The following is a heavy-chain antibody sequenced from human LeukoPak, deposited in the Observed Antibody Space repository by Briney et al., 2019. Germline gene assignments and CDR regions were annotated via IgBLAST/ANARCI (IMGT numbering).Heavy chain of an antibody. V-gene: IGHV3-30*04. CDR3: ARARGYYDSGSSNWFDP. D-gene: IGHD3-10*01. J-gene: IGHJ5*02. CDR2: ISYDGTNK. Sequence: GRSLRLSCAASGFTSSSYAMHWVRQAPGKGLEWVAVISYDGTNKYYADSVKGRFTISRDNSKNTLYLQMHSLRAEDTAVYYCARARGYYDSGSSNWFDPWGQGTLVTVSS. CDR1: GFTSSSYA.